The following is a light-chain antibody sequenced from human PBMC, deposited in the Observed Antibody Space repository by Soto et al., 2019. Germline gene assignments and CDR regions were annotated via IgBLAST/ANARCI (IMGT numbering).Light chain of an antibody. Sequence: ALAQPASVFGSPGQSITISCTGTSSDVGGYNFVSWYQQHPGKAPKLMIYEVSNRPSGVSNRFSGSKSGNTASLTISGLQPEDEADYYCSSYTTSSNVVFGTGTKVTV. CDR3: SSYTTSSNVV. CDR2: EVS. J-gene: IGLJ1*01. V-gene: IGLV2-14*03. CDR1: SSDVGGYNF.